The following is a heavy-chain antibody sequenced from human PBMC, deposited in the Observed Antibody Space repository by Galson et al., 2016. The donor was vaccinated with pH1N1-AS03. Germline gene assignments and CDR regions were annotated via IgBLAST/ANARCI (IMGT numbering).Heavy chain of an antibody. CDR1: NGSVSNYY. CDR2: ISYSGST. J-gene: IGHJ6*02. Sequence: ETLSLTCTVSNGSVSNYYWNWIRQPPGKGLEWIGFISYSGSTNYNPSLKSRATMSVDRSKNQFSLKLNSVTAADSALYYCARGNYRFKQGSWPYSYYGMDVWGQGTTVTVSS. D-gene: IGHD3-16*02. CDR3: ARGNYRFKQGSWPYSYYGMDV. V-gene: IGHV4-59*02.